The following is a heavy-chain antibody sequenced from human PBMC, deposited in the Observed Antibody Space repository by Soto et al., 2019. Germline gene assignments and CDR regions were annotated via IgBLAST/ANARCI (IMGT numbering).Heavy chain of an antibody. Sequence: EVQLVESGGGSVQPGGSLRLSCAASRFVFRDYWMTWVRQAPGKGLEWVATIQPDGSEKYYVDSVKGRFTISRDNAKSSLYLQMNSLSAEDTAMYYCATDSWGNPESWGRGTLITVSS. CDR2: IQPDGSEK. CDR3: ATDSWGNPES. V-gene: IGHV3-7*03. CDR1: RFVFRDYW. J-gene: IGHJ5*02. D-gene: IGHD3-16*01.